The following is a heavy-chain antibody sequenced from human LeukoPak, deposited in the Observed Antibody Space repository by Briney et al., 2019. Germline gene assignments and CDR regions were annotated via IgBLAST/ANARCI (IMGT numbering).Heavy chain of an antibody. CDR3: ARGLGSYSSSWFGLSGGKWFDP. J-gene: IGHJ5*02. CDR1: GYTFTGYY. CDR2: INFKSGAT. D-gene: IGHD6-13*01. V-gene: IGHV1-2*02. Sequence: GASVKVSCKSSGYTFTGYYMHWVQQAPGQGLEWMGWINFKSGATNYAQKFQGRVTMTRDTSISTAYMELSSLRSEDTAVYYCARGLGSYSSSWFGLSGGKWFDPWGQGTLVTVSS.